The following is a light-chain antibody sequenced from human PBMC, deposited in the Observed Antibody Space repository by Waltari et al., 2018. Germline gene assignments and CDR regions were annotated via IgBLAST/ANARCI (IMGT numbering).Light chain of an antibody. J-gene: IGLJ1*01. Sequence: VLTQPPSASGTPGPRVTIPCSGSSPNTGPNPVTWYQQPPGTAPKLLMYNTNQRPSGVPDRFSGSKSGTSASLAISGLQSEDEADYYCATWDGSLNGPYVFGTGTKVTVL. V-gene: IGLV1-44*01. CDR3: ATWDGSLNGPYV. CDR1: SPNTGPNP. CDR2: NTN.